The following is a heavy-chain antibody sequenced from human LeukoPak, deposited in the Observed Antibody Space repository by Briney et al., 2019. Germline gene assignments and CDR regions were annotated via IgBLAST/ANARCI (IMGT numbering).Heavy chain of an antibody. V-gene: IGHV3-74*01. J-gene: IGHJ4*02. CDR3: ARGGGNYYDSSGYYWH. CDR2: INSDGSST. CDR1: GFTFSSYW. D-gene: IGHD3-22*01. Sequence: GGSLRLSCAASGFTFSSYWMYWVRQAPGKGLVWVSRINSDGSSTSYADSVKGRFTISRDNAKNTLYLQMNSLRAEDTAVYYCARGGGNYYDSSGYYWHWGQGTLVTVSS.